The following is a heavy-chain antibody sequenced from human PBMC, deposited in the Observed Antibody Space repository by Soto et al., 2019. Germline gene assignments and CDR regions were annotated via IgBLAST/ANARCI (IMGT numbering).Heavy chain of an antibody. CDR1: GFSLKTTGVG. D-gene: IGHD3-22*01. CDR2: IYWDDDK. J-gene: IGHJ4*02. CDR3: AHNADYYTSAHYQN. V-gene: IGHV2-5*02. Sequence: QITLKESGPTLVNPTQTLTLTCRFSGFSLKTTGVGVGWIRQPPGKALEWLALIYWDDDKRYSPSLASRLAITKDTSKNQVVLTMTNMDPVDTATYYCAHNADYYTSAHYQNWGQGILVTVSS.